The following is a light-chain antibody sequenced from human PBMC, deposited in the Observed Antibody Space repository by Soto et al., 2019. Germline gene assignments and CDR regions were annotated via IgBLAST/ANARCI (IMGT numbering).Light chain of an antibody. J-gene: IGKJ1*01. V-gene: IGKV3-20*01. CDR2: GAS. CDR1: QSVSSN. Sequence: EIWLTQYPGTLSWSPGERATLSCRASQSVSSNLAWYQQKPGKAPRLLVYGASTRATGIPARLSGSGYGTDLTITISRMEHEDFEVYYCQQYGSSTGTFGQGTKVDIK. CDR3: QQYGSSTGT.